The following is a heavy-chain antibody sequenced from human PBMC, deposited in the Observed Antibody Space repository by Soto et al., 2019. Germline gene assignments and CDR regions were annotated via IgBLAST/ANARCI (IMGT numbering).Heavy chain of an antibody. Sequence: LSLTCTVSGGSISSGGYYWSWIRQHPGKGLEWIGYIYYSGSTYYNPSLKSRVTISVDTSKNQFSLKLSSVTAADTAVYYCARGMRPRKTIFDYWGQGTLVTVS. D-gene: IGHD3-9*01. V-gene: IGHV4-31*03. J-gene: IGHJ4*02. CDR3: ARGMRPRKTIFDY. CDR2: IYYSGST. CDR1: GGSISSGGYY.